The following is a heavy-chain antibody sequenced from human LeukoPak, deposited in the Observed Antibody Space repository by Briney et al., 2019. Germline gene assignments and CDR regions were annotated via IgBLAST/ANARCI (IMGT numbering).Heavy chain of an antibody. CDR3: TTLTRIAAAGFFSYYYYVDV. D-gene: IGHD6-13*01. J-gene: IGHJ6*03. V-gene: IGHV3-15*01. CDR2: IKSKTDGGTT. Sequence: GGSLRLSCAASGFTFSNAWMSWVRQAPGKGLEWVGRIKSKTDGGTTDYAAPVKGRFTISRDDSKNTLYLQMNSLKTEDTAVYYCTTLTRIAAAGFFSYYYYVDVWGKGTTVTVSS. CDR1: GFTFSNAW.